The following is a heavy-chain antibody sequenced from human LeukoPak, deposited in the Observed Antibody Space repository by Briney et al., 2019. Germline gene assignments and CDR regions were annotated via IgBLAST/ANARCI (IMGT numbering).Heavy chain of an antibody. CDR3: ARGESYCSSTSCYGGDYFQH. V-gene: IGHV3-23*01. J-gene: IGHJ1*01. CDR1: GFTFSSYA. D-gene: IGHD2-2*01. Sequence: SGGSLRLSCAASGFTFSSYAMSWVRQAPGKGLEWVSVISGSGGSTYYADSVKGRFTISRDNAKNSLYLQMNSLRAEDTAVYYCARGESYCSSTSCYGGDYFQHWGQGTLVTVSS. CDR2: ISGSGGST.